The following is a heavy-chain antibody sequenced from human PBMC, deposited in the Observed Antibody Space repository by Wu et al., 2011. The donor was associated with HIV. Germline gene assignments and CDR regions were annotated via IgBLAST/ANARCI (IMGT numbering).Heavy chain of an antibody. Sequence: VQLVESGGGLVQPGGSLRLSCAASGFTFSRSSMNWVRQAPGKGLEWVSYISSSSSAIFYADSVKGRFTISRDNAKNSLYLQMNSLRAEDTAVYYCARLGSNYFDSSGYYHWYFDLVGPWHRGHCL. CDR1: GFTFSRSS. V-gene: IGHV3-48*01. J-gene: IGHJ2*01. D-gene: IGHD3-22*01. CDR3: ARLGSNYFDSSGYYHWYFDL. CDR2: ISSSSSAI.